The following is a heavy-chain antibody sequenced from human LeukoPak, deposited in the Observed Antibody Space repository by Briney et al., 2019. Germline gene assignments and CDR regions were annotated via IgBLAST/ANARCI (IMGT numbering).Heavy chain of an antibody. D-gene: IGHD3-16*01. V-gene: IGHV3-23*01. CDR3: ARDYDLLDAFDI. Sequence: GGSLRLSCAAPGFTFSSYAMSWVRQAPGKGLEWVSAISGSGGSTYYADSVKGRFTISRDNSKNTLYLQMNSLRAEDTAVYYCARDYDLLDAFDIWGQGTMVTVSS. CDR1: GFTFSSYA. CDR2: ISGSGGST. J-gene: IGHJ3*02.